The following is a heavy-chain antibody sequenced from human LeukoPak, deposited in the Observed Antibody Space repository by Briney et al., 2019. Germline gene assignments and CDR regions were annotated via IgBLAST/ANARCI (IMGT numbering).Heavy chain of an antibody. J-gene: IGHJ4*02. D-gene: IGHD2-21*02. CDR3: VRDGDNIVEFDC. Sequence: GGSPRLSCAASGFTFSSYWMHWVRQAPGKGLVWVSRITSDGSSTSYADSVEGRLTISRDNAKNTLYLQMNSLRAEDTAVYYCVRDGDNIVEFDCWGQGSLVAVSS. CDR2: ITSDGSST. V-gene: IGHV3-74*01. CDR1: GFTFSSYW.